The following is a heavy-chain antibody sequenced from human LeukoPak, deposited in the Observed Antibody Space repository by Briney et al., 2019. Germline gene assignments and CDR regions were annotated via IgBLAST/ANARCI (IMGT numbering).Heavy chain of an antibody. CDR2: FDPEDGET. Sequence: ASVKVSCKVSGYTLTELSMHWVRQAPGKGLEWMGGFDPEDGETIYAQKFQGRVTMTTDTSTSTAYMELRSLRSDDTAVYYCARDYNDYVWGSYLSDYWGQGTLVAVSS. J-gene: IGHJ4*02. V-gene: IGHV1-24*01. CDR3: ARDYNDYVWGSYLSDY. CDR1: GYTLTELS. D-gene: IGHD3-16*02.